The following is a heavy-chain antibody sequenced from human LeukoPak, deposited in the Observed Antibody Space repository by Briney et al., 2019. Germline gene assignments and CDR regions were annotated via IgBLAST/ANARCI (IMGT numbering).Heavy chain of an antibody. D-gene: IGHD6-19*01. CDR2: IYYSGSP. CDR3: ARGEGYSSGYYLYYSDY. Sequence: SETLSLTCTVSGGSISSYYWSWIRQPPGKGLEWIGYIYYSGSPNYNPSLKSRFTISVDTSKNQFSLKLSSVTAADTAVYYCARGEGYSSGYYLYYSDYWGQGTLVTVSS. CDR1: GGSISSYY. J-gene: IGHJ4*02. V-gene: IGHV4-59*01.